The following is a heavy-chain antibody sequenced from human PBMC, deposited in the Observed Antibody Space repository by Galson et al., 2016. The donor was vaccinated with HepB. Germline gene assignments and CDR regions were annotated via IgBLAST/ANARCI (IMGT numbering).Heavy chain of an antibody. J-gene: IGHJ4*02. V-gene: IGHV1-3*01. Sequence: SVKVSCKAPGYTFTSYAMHWVRQALGQRLEWMGWINAGNGNTKYSQKFQGRITITRDTSASTAYMELRSLRSEDTAVYYCARVGGRVVGATTLNYWGQGTLVTVSS. CDR2: INAGNGNT. CDR1: GYTFTSYA. CDR3: ARVGGRVVGATTLNY. D-gene: IGHD1-26*01.